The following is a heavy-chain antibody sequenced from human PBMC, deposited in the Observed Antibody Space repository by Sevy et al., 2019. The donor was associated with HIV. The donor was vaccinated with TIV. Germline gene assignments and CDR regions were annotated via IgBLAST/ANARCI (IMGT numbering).Heavy chain of an antibody. D-gene: IGHD2-21*02. CDR1: GGSINSYY. V-gene: IGHV4-59*08. J-gene: IGHJ4*02. CDR2: IHYSGNT. CDR3: ARHKSQGDHPLDL. Sequence: SETLSLTCVVSGGSINSYYWSWIQLPPGKGLEFIGWIHYSGNTNYNPSLSSRVSMSVDTSRNQFSLKVHSLTAADTAVYYCARHKSQGDHPLDLWGQGTLVTVSS.